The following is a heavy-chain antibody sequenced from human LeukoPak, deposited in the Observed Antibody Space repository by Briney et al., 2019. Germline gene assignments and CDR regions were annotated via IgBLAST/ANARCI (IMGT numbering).Heavy chain of an antibody. D-gene: IGHD3-10*01. CDR2: IYSGSDT. J-gene: IGHJ2*01. V-gene: IGHV3-53*01. CDR3: ARVGDHFHWYLDL. Sequence: GGSLRLSCAASGFTVSTNYMNWVRPAPGKGLEWVSLIYSGSDTYYTESLKGRFSISRDSSKNILFLQMNNLRAEDTAVYYCARVGDHFHWYLDLWGRGTLVTVSS. CDR1: GFTVSTNY.